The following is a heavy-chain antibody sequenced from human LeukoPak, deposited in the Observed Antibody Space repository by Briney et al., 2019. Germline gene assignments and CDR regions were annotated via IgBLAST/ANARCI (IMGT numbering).Heavy chain of an antibody. CDR3: ARDFHGGSDY. CDR2: ISSSGSTI. J-gene: IGHJ4*02. V-gene: IGHV3-48*03. Sequence: GGSLRLSCAVSGFTFSSYEMNWVRQAPGKGLEWVSYISSSGSTIYYADSVKGRFTISRDNAKNSLYLQMNSLRAEDTAVYYCARDFHGGSDYWGQGTLVSVSS. D-gene: IGHD4-23*01. CDR1: GFTFSSYE.